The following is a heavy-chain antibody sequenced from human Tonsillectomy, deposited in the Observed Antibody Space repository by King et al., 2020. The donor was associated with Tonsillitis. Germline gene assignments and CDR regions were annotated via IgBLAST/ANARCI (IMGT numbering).Heavy chain of an antibody. Sequence: QLVQSGAEVKKPGASVTVSCKASGYTFTSYYIHWVRQAPGQGLEWMGIINPSGGGTSYAQKFQGRVTMTRDTSTRTVYMELSSLRSEDTAVYYCARDSSRGWEPMYYFDYWGQGTLVTVSS. J-gene: IGHJ4*02. V-gene: IGHV1-46*01. CDR2: INPSGGGT. CDR1: GYTFTSYY. D-gene: IGHD6-19*01. CDR3: ARDSSRGWEPMYYFDY.